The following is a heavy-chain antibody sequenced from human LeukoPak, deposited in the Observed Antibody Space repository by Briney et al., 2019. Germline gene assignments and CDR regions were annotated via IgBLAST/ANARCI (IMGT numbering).Heavy chain of an antibody. D-gene: IGHD2-2*01. CDR2: ISTSSRYI. Sequence: GGSLRLSCAASGFTFTNYWMIWVRQAPGKGLEWVSSISTSSRYIYYRDSVKGRFTISRDDAKNSLYLQMNSLRVEDTAVYYCARADCSGSTCYLRRSWFDPWGQGTLVTVSS. CDR3: ARADCSGSTCYLRRSWFDP. CDR1: GFTFTNYW. J-gene: IGHJ5*02. V-gene: IGHV3-21*01.